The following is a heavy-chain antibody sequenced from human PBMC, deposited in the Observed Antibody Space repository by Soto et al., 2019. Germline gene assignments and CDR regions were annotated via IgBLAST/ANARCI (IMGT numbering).Heavy chain of an antibody. CDR3: ARETNPEYYYGPVLKRDYYGMDV. Sequence: QVQLQESGPGLVKPSGTLSLTCAVSGGSISSNKWWSWVRQPPGKGLEWIGEIYHSGSTNYNPSRTSHATLSVDKSKNQSSLKLSSMTATDTAVYYCARETNPEYYYGPVLKRDYYGMDVWDQGTTVTVSS. CDR1: GGSISSNKW. D-gene: IGHD3-10*01. CDR2: IYHSGST. J-gene: IGHJ6*02. V-gene: IGHV4-4*02.